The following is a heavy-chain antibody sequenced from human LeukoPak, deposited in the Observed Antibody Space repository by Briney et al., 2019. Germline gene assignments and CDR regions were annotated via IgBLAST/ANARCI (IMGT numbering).Heavy chain of an antibody. CDR3: ARDGDDVVVVAATPLFDP. Sequence: ASVKVSCKASGYTFTGYYMHWVRQAPGQGLEWMGWINPNSGGTNYAQKFQGRVTMTRDTSISTAYMELSRLRSDDTAVYYCARDGDDVVVVAATPLFDPWGQGTLVTVSS. D-gene: IGHD2-15*01. CDR1: GYTFTGYY. J-gene: IGHJ5*02. V-gene: IGHV1-2*02. CDR2: INPNSGGT.